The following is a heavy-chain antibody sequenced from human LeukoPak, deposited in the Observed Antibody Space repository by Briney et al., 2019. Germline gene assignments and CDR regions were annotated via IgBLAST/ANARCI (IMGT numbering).Heavy chain of an antibody. CDR1: GGSISSYY. V-gene: IGHV4-59*12. Sequence: PSETLSLTCTVSGGSISSYYWSWIRQPPGKGLEWIGYIYDSGSTYYNPSLKSRVTISVDTSKNQLSLKLSSVTAADTAVYFCARSGGLWLLTYYFDYWGQGTLVTVSS. CDR2: IYDSGST. D-gene: IGHD3-22*01. CDR3: ARSGGLWLLTYYFDY. J-gene: IGHJ4*02.